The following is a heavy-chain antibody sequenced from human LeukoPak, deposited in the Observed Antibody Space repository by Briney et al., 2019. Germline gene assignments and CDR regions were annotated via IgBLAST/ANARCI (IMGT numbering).Heavy chain of an antibody. CDR2: ISHDGGST. V-gene: IGHV3-23*01. Sequence: GSLRLSCAASGFPFSSYAMSWVRQAPGKGLEWVSHISHDGGSTYYADSVKGRFTISRDNSKNTLYLQMSGLKDEDTAIYYCAKVKFYFDNWGQGTLVTVSS. CDR1: GFPFSSYA. J-gene: IGHJ4*02. CDR3: AKVKFYFDN.